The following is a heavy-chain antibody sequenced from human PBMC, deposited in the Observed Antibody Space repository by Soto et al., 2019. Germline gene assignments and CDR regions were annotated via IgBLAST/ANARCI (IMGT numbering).Heavy chain of an antibody. D-gene: IGHD6-13*01. CDR1: GYTFTSYG. CDR3: ARDYWRNSSSWYWDNYDYYGMDG. V-gene: IGHV1-18*01. Sequence: QVQLVQSGAEVKKPGASVKVSCKASGYTFTSYGISWVRQAPGQGLEWMGWISAYNGNTNYAQKLQGRVTMTTDTSTNTAYMELRSLRSDDTAVYYWARDYWRNSSSWYWDNYDYYGMDGWGQGTTDTVSS. J-gene: IGHJ6*02. CDR2: ISAYNGNT.